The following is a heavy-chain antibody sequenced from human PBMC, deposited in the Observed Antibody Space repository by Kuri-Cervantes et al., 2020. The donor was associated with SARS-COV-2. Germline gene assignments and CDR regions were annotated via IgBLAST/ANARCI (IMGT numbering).Heavy chain of an antibody. Sequence: GESLKISCAASGFTFSSYGMHWVRQAPGKGLEWVAGISYDGSNKYYADSVKGRFTISRDNSKNTLYPQMNSLRAEDTAVYYCARDHNDYWSGYYPLDYWGQGTLVTVSS. CDR2: ISYDGSNK. D-gene: IGHD3-3*01. J-gene: IGHJ4*02. V-gene: IGHV3-30*03. CDR1: GFTFSSYG. CDR3: ARDHNDYWSGYYPLDY.